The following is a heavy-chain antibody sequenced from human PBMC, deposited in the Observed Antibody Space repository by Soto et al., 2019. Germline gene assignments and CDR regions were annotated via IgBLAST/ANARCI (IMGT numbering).Heavy chain of an antibody. CDR1: GFTFSSYA. V-gene: IGHV3-30-3*01. CDR2: ISYDGSNK. CDR3: ARELQPYDAFDI. D-gene: IGHD4-4*01. J-gene: IGHJ3*02. Sequence: QVQLVESGGGVVQPGRSLRLSCAASGFTFSSYAMHWVRQAPGKGLEWVAVISYDGSNKYYADSVKGRFTISRDNSKNTLYLQMNSLRAEDTAVYYCARELQPYDAFDIWGQGTMVTVSS.